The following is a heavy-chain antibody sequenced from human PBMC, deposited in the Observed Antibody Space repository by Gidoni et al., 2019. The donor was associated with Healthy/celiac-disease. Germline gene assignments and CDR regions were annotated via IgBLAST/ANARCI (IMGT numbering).Heavy chain of an antibody. CDR2: IRGSGGSK. CDR1: GFTFSSYA. CDR3: AKQYDYGDYGYY. V-gene: IGHV3-23*01. J-gene: IGHJ4*02. Sequence: EVPLLESGRVLVQPGGSLRLSCAASGFTFSSYAMRWVRQAPGNGGEWVSAIRGSGGSKYYADSVKGRFTISRDNSKNTLYLQMNSLRAEDTAVYYCAKQYDYGDYGYYWGQGTLVTVSS. D-gene: IGHD4-17*01.